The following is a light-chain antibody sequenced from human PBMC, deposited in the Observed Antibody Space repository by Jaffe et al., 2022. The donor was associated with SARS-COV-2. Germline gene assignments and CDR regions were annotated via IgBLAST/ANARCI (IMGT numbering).Light chain of an antibody. Sequence: DIVMTQSPLSLPVTPGEPASISCRSSQSLLHSNGYNYLDWYLQKPGQSPQLLIYLGSNRASGVPDRFSGSGSGTDFTLKISRVEAEDVGVYYCMQALQRGATFGPGTKVDIK. CDR1: QSLLHSNGYNY. CDR3: MQALQRGAT. CDR2: LGS. V-gene: IGKV2-28*01. J-gene: IGKJ3*01.